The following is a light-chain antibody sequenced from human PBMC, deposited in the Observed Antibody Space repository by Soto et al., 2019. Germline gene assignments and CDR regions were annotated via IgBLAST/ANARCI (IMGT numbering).Light chain of an antibody. V-gene: IGLV2-14*01. J-gene: IGLJ2*01. Sequence: QSVLTQPASVSGSXGQSITISCTGTSSDVGGYNYVSWYQQHPGKAPKLMIYDVSNRPSGVSNRFSGSKSGNTASLTISGLQAEDEADYYCSSYTSSSTLVFGGGTKVTVL. CDR3: SSYTSSSTLV. CDR1: SSDVGGYNY. CDR2: DVS.